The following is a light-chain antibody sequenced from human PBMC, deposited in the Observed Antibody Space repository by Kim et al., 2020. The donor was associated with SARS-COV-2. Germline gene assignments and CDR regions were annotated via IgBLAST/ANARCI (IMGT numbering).Light chain of an antibody. V-gene: IGLV2-14*03. J-gene: IGLJ3*02. CDR2: DVS. CDR3: SSYTASSTWV. Sequence: GQSITSACTGTSSDIGGYNYVSWYQQHPGKPPKLMISDVSKRPSGVSNRFSGSKSGNTASLTISGLQADDEADYYCSSYTASSTWVFGGGTQLTVL. CDR1: SSDIGGYNY.